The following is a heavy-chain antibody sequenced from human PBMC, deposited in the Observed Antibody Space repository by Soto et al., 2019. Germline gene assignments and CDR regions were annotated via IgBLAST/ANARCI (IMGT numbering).Heavy chain of an antibody. V-gene: IGHV2-5*02. CDR1: GFSLTTDGVG. CDR2: IYWDDDE. CDR3: AHSRNLITEDAQVGDFDY. Sequence: QITLKESGPTLVSPTQTLTLTCSFSGFSLTTDGVGVGWVRQPPGEALEWLALIYWDDDERYSPSLKTRLTITKDPSKNLVVLIMTNMDPVDTATYYCAHSRNLITEDAQVGDFDYWGQGTLVTVSS. J-gene: IGHJ4*02. D-gene: IGHD3-10*01.